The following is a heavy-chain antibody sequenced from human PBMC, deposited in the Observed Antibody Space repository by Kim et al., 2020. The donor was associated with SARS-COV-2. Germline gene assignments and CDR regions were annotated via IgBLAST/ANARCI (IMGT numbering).Heavy chain of an antibody. J-gene: IGHJ6*02. CDR3: VKDGDP. CDR2: RRTT. Sequence: RRTTSYADSVKGRFTISRDNAKNELYLQMNSLRTEDTDVYYCVKDGDPRGQGTTVTVSS. V-gene: IGHV3-74*03. D-gene: IGHD3-10*01.